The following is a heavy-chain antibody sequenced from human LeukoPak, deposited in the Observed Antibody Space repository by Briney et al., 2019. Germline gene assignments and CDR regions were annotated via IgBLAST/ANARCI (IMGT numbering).Heavy chain of an antibody. CDR1: GGSISSSSYY. J-gene: IGHJ4*02. D-gene: IGHD3-3*02. CDR3: ARHESGPHVWYFDY. CDR2: IYYSGST. Sequence: SETLSLTCTVSGGSISSSSYYWGWIRQPPGKGLKWIGSIYYSGSTYYNPSFKSRVTISVDTSKNQFSLKLSSVTAADTAVYYCARHESGPHVWYFDYWGQGTLVTVSS. V-gene: IGHV4-39*07.